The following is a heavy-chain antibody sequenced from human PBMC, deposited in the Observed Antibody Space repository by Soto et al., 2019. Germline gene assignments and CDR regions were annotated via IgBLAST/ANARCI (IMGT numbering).Heavy chain of an antibody. CDR3: AAGTTLDNWFDP. Sequence: SSVKVSCKASGGTFSSYAISWVRQAPGQGLEWMGGIIPIFGTANYAQKFQGRVAITADKSTSTAYMELSSLRSEDTAVYYCAAGTTLDNWFDPWGQGTLVTVSS. CDR2: IIPIFGTA. J-gene: IGHJ5*02. V-gene: IGHV1-69*06. D-gene: IGHD1-7*01. CDR1: GGTFSSYA.